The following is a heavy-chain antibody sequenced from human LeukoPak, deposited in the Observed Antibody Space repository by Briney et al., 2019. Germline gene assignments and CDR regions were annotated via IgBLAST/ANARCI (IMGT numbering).Heavy chain of an antibody. CDR2: ISYDGSNK. CDR3: AKDRGGSFDY. V-gene: IGHV3-30*18. CDR1: GFTFSSYG. Sequence: GGSLRLSCAASGFTFSSYGMHWVRQAPGKGVEWVAVISYDGSNKYYADSVKGRFTISRDNSKNTLYLQMNSLRAEDTAVYYCAKDRGGSFDYWGQGTLVTVSS. D-gene: IGHD4-23*01. J-gene: IGHJ4*02.